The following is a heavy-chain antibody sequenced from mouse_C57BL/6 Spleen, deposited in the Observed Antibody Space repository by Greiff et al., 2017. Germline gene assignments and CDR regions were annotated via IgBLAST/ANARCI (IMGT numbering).Heavy chain of an antibody. CDR1: GFTFSSYT. V-gene: IGHV5-9*01. CDR3: ARHGFDY. Sequence: DVLLVESGGGLVKPGGSLKLSCAASGFTFSSYTMSWVRQTPEKRLEWVATISGGCGNTYYPDSVKGRVTISRDNAKNTLYLQISSLRSEDTALYYCARHGFDYWGQGTTLTVS. CDR2: ISGGCGNT. J-gene: IGHJ2*01.